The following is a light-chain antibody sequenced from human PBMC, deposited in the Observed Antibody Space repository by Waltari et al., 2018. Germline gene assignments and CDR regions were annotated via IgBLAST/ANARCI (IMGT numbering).Light chain of an antibody. V-gene: IGKV4-1*01. CDR2: WAS. CDR1: PRVLYSSKKKNY. Sequence: DIVMTQSPDSLSVSLGERATINCKSSPRVLYSSKKKNYFAWYQHSPGQPPKLLISWASTRESGVPDRFSGSGSGTDFTLTISSLQAEDVAVYYCQQYYSTLTFGGGTKVEIK. CDR3: QQYYSTLT. J-gene: IGKJ4*01.